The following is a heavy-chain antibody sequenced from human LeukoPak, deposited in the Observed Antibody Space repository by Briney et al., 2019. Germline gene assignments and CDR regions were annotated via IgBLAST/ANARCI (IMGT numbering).Heavy chain of an antibody. J-gene: IGHJ4*02. Sequence: SQTLSLTCTVSGGSISSGGYYWSWIRQHPGKGLEWIGYIYYSGSTYYNPSLKSRVTISVDTSKNQFSLKLSSVTAADTAVYYCARVIAGGGGYYFDYWGQGTLVTVSS. CDR3: ARVIAGGGGYYFDY. D-gene: IGHD3-16*02. CDR2: IYYSGST. V-gene: IGHV4-31*03. CDR1: GGSISSGGYY.